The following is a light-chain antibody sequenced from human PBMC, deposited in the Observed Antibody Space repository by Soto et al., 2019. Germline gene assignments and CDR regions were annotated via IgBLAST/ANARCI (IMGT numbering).Light chain of an antibody. CDR3: QQYNFWPPLT. CDR1: ESINNN. Sequence: EIVMTQSPATLSVSPGEGATLSCTASESINNNLAWYQQKPGQAPRLLIYAATTRATGFPARFSGSGSGTEFTLTISSLQSEDSGIYYCQQYNFWPPLTFGGGTKVEIK. V-gene: IGKV3-15*01. J-gene: IGKJ4*01. CDR2: AAT.